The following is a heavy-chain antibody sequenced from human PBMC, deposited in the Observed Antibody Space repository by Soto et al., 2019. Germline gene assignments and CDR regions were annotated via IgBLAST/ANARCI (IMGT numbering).Heavy chain of an antibody. CDR1: GFTFSSYA. Sequence: PGGSLRLSCAASGFTFSSYAMHWVRQAPGKGLEWVAVISYDGSNKYYADSVKGRFTISRDNSKNTLYLQMNSLRAEDTAVYYCARDTVDYDSSGYPYYWGQGTLVTVSS. D-gene: IGHD3-22*01. CDR2: ISYDGSNK. V-gene: IGHV3-30-3*01. CDR3: ARDTVDYDSSGYPYY. J-gene: IGHJ4*02.